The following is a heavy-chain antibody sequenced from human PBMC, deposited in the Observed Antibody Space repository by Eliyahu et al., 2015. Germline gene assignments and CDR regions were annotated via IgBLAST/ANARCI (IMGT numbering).Heavy chain of an antibody. CDR3: ARLAWEPEGYYFDY. D-gene: IGHD1-26*01. Sequence: HLQLRASGPGLVKPSETXSXTCTXSGXXISXNGHYVGWIRQSPGKGLEWIGHIYYTGSIHYNPSLKSRVTMSIDTSKNQFSLNLSSVTAADTAVYFCARLAWEPEGYYFDYWGQGPLVTVSS. V-gene: IGHV4-39*01. CDR2: IYYTGSI. J-gene: IGHJ4*02. CDR1: GXXISXNGHY.